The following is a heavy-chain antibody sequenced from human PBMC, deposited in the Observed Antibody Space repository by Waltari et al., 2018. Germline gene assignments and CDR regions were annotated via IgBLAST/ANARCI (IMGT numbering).Heavy chain of an antibody. J-gene: IGHJ4*02. CDR1: GYTFTRYG. CDR3: ARDTLIVGGTLGDY. CDR2: ISGNIGNT. Sequence: QVQLVQSGAEMKKPGASVRVSCKASGYTFTRYGFSWVRQAPGQGRGWWGWISGNIGNTNDAENAQDRLTMTTDASTSTAYMELTNLRYDDTAMYYCARDTLIVGGTLGDYWGQGTLVTVSS. D-gene: IGHD1-26*01. V-gene: IGHV1-18*01.